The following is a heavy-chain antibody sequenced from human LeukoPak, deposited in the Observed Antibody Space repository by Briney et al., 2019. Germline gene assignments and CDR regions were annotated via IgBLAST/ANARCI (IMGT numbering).Heavy chain of an antibody. CDR3: ARGNVAVSRDY. CDR2: INSDGINT. J-gene: IGHJ4*02. V-gene: IGHV3-74*01. Sequence: PGGSLRLSCAASGFTFSNYWMHWVRQAPGKGLVWVSRINSDGINTSYADSVKGRFTISRDNAKNTLNLQMNSLRAEDTAVYYCARGNVAVSRDYWGQGTLATVSS. CDR1: GFTFSNYW. D-gene: IGHD2-15*01.